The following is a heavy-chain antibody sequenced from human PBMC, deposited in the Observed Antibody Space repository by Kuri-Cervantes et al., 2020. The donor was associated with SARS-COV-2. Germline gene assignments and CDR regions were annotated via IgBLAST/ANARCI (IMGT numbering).Heavy chain of an antibody. CDR2: ISSSSSYT. V-gene: IGHV3-11*06. CDR1: GFTFSDYY. Sequence: GGSLRLSCAASGFTFSDYYTSWIRQAPGKGLEWVSYISSSSSYTNYADSVEGRFTISRDNAKNSLYLQMNSLRAEDTAVYYCARGSSGYDLTFDYWGQGTLVTVSS. D-gene: IGHD5-12*01. CDR3: ARGSSGYDLTFDY. J-gene: IGHJ4*02.